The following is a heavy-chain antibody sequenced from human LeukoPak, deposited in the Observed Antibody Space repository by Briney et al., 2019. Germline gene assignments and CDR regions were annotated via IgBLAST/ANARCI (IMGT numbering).Heavy chain of an antibody. CDR2: ISYDGSNK. D-gene: IGHD3-22*01. J-gene: IGHJ4*02. Sequence: GGSLRLSCAASGFTFSSYAMHWVRQAPGKGLEWVAVISYDGSNKYYADSVKGRFTISRDNSKNTLYLQMNGLRAEDTAVYYCATGGTYYYDISGLFWGQGTLVTVSS. CDR1: GFTFSSYA. CDR3: ATGGTYYYDISGLF. V-gene: IGHV3-30-3*01.